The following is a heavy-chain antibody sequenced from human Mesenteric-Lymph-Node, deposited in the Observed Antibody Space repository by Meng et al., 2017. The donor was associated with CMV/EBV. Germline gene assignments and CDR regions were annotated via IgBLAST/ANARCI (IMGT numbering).Heavy chain of an antibody. V-gene: IGHV1-46*01. J-gene: IGHJ5*02. CDR2: INPSGGRT. Sequence: ASVKVSCKASGYAFTGYYMQWVRQAPGQGLEWMGIINPSGGRTSYAQKFQGRVTMTRDTSTSTVYMELSSLRSEDTAVYYCAREDITIFGVVLDPWGQGTLVTVSS. D-gene: IGHD3-3*01. CDR3: AREDITIFGVVLDP. CDR1: GYAFTGYY.